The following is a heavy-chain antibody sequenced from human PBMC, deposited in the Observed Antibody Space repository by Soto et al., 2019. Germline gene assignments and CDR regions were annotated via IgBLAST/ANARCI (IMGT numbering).Heavy chain of an antibody. Sequence: TAEALCLTCAVYVGSFSVYSWAWLRQPPGKGLEWIGEINHSGTTDYNPALKSRVTMSADTSKNQFSLRMTSVTAADTAVYYCARARFDSWSHIYYGLDVWGQGTPVTVSS. CDR1: VGSFSVYS. CDR2: INHSGTT. J-gene: IGHJ6*01. D-gene: IGHD3-3*01. CDR3: ARARFDSWSHIYYGLDV. V-gene: IGHV4-34*01.